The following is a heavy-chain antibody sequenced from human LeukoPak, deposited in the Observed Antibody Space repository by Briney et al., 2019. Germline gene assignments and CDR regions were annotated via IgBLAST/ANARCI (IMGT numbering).Heavy chain of an antibody. J-gene: IGHJ1*01. CDR1: GYTFTSYA. D-gene: IGHD6-13*01. CDR3: ASARNFIAAAGIGYFQH. Sequence: ASVKVSCKASGYTFTSYAMNWVRQAPGQGLEWMGWINTNTGNPTYAQGFTGRFVFSLDTSVSTAYLQISSLKAEDTAVYYCASARNFIAAAGIGYFQHWGQGTLVTVSS. V-gene: IGHV7-4-1*02. CDR2: INTNTGNP.